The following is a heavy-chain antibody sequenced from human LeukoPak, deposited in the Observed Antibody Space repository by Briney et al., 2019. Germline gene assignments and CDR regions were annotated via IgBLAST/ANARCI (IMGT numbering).Heavy chain of an antibody. V-gene: IGHV3-11*01. CDR2: ISSSGSII. Sequence: GGSLRLSCAASGFTFSDYYMSWIRQAPGKGLEWVSHISSSGSIIYYADSVKGRFTISRDNAKNSLYLQMNSLRAEDPAVYYCARRNSYYYYLDVWGKRTTVTISS. J-gene: IGHJ6*03. CDR1: GFTFSDYY. CDR3: ARRNSYYYYLDV.